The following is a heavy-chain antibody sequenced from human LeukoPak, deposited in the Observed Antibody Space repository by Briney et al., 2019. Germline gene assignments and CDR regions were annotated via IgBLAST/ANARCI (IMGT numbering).Heavy chain of an antibody. CDR1: GYSFNNYR. CDR3: VRLGQYRTDY. D-gene: IGHD3-16*01. CDR2: IDPTDSYT. Sequence: RGESLKISCKGSGYSFNNYRISWVRQMPGKGLEWMGTIDPTDSYTKYSPSFQGHVTISLDKSISTAYLQWSGLRASDTAMYYCVRLGQYRTDYWGQGALVTVSS. V-gene: IGHV5-10-1*01. J-gene: IGHJ4*02.